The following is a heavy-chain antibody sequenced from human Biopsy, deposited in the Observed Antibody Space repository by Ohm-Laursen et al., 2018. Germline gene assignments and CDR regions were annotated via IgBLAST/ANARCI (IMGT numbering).Heavy chain of an antibody. CDR1: GYSLSTFD. D-gene: IGHD6-6*01. V-gene: IGHV1-8*01. CDR3: ARGYSRRVSIFEASIYWFDT. J-gene: IGHJ5*02. Sequence: GHSANPSSAVSGYSLSTFDVNWGRHARGQGLEWRGWMIPSRGKTGYAQTCQVRVTLTMNTSISTAYMELSGLRSEDTAVYFCARGYSRRVSIFEASIYWFDTWGQGTLVTVSS. CDR2: MIPSRGKT.